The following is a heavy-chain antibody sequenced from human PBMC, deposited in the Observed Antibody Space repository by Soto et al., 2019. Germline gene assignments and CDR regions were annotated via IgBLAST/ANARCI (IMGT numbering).Heavy chain of an antibody. CDR1: GFTFSSYG. CDR2: ISYDGSNK. J-gene: IGHJ4*02. Sequence: GGSLRLSCAASGFTFSSYGMHWVRQAPGKGLEWVAVISYDGSNKYYADSVKCRFTISRDNSKNTLYLQMNSLRAEDTAVYYCANLPAAGTPFDYWGQGTLVTVSS. V-gene: IGHV3-30*18. D-gene: IGHD6-13*01. CDR3: ANLPAAGTPFDY.